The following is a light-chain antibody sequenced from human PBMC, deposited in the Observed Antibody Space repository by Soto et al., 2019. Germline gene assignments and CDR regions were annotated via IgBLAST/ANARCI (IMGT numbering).Light chain of an antibody. J-gene: IGLJ3*02. CDR3: SSYTDSSTVV. CDR1: SSDVGGHNS. CDR2: DVN. V-gene: IGLV2-14*01. Sequence: QSALTQPASVSGSPGQSITISCTGTSSDVGGHNSVSWYQQYPGKVPKLMLYDVNNRPSGVSDRFSGSKSGNTASLTISGLQAEDEAGYYCSSYTDSSTVVFGGGTKVTVL.